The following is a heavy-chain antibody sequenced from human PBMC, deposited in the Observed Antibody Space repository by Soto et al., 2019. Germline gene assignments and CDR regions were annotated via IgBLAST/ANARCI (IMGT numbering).Heavy chain of an antibody. Sequence: GGSLRLSCAASGFTFSSYAMSWVRQAPGKGLEWVSAISGSGGSTYYADSVKGRFTISRDNSKNTLYLQMNSLRAEDTAVYYCAKDGVLMVYATRYYFDYWGQGTLVTVSS. CDR1: GFTFSSYA. D-gene: IGHD2-8*01. CDR2: ISGSGGST. CDR3: AKDGVLMVYATRYYFDY. J-gene: IGHJ4*02. V-gene: IGHV3-23*01.